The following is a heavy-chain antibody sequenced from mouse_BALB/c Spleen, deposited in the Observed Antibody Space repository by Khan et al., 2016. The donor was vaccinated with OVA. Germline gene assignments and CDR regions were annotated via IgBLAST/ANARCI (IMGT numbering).Heavy chain of an antibody. CDR1: GYTFTSYW. V-gene: IGHV1-7*01. J-gene: IGHJ3*01. CDR3: VSDSDDSRIDCSFDY. D-gene: IGHD2-12*01. CDR2: ISPSTGYT. Sequence: QVQLKQSGAELVKPGASVKMSCKASGYTFTSYWIHWIKQRPGQGLEWIGHISPSTGYTYYNHKFEDKATLTADKSSNTAYIQLSSLSSADSAVYFCVSDSDDSRIDCSFDYWGQGTLVTVSA.